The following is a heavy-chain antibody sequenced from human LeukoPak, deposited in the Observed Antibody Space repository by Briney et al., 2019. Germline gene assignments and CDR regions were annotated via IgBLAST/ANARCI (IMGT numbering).Heavy chain of an antibody. Sequence: ASMKVSCKASGYTFTSYGISWVRQAPGQGLEWMGWISAYNGNTNYAQKLQGRVTMTTDTSTSTAYMELRSLRSDDTAVYYCARAGPGYSSGWYVGFDPWGQGTLVTVSS. J-gene: IGHJ5*02. CDR1: GYTFTSYG. CDR3: ARAGPGYSSGWYVGFDP. D-gene: IGHD6-19*01. CDR2: ISAYNGNT. V-gene: IGHV1-18*01.